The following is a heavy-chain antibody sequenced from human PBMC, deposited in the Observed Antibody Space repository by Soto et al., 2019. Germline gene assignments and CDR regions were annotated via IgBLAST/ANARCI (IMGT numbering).Heavy chain of an antibody. Sequence: LILSCEGSGFIFSNNGIHWVRQAPGKVLEWVAFMSYDGSAKFLADSVKGRFTISRDNSKSTLFLHMSSLRAEDTAMYYCAIVRVADSPLDHWGQGTLVTVSS. CDR1: GFIFSNNG. CDR2: MSYDGSAK. J-gene: IGHJ4*02. CDR3: AIVRVADSPLDH. V-gene: IGHV3-30*03. D-gene: IGHD3-10*02.